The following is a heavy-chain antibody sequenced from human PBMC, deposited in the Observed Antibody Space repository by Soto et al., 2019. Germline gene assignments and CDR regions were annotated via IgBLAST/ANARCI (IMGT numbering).Heavy chain of an antibody. J-gene: IGHJ5*02. CDR1: GGSISRSTYY. D-gene: IGHD2-2*02. CDR2: IYYSGST. Sequence: SETLSLTCTVSGGSISRSTYYWGWIRQPPGKGLEWIGSIYYSGSTYYRPSLKSRVTISVDTSKNQFSLKLSSVTAADTAVYYCARQVPAAIRLGWFDPWGQGTLVTVSS. V-gene: IGHV4-39*01. CDR3: ARQVPAAIRLGWFDP.